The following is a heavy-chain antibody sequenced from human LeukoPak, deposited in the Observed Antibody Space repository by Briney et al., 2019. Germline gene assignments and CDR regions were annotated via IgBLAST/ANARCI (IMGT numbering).Heavy chain of an antibody. CDR3: ARTAAAVYDAFDI. Sequence: GGSLRLSCAASRFTFSSYSMNWVRQAPGKGLEWVSSISSSSYIYYADSVKGRFTISRDKAKNSLYLQMNSLRAEDTAVYYCARTAAAVYDAFDIWGQGTMVTVSS. V-gene: IGHV3-21*01. J-gene: IGHJ3*02. CDR1: RFTFSSYS. D-gene: IGHD6-13*01. CDR2: ISSSSYI.